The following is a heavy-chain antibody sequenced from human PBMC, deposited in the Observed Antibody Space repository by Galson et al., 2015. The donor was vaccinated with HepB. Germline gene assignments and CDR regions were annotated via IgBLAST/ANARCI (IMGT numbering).Heavy chain of an antibody. CDR1: GFTFSSYW. CDR2: IKQDGSEK. D-gene: IGHD3-10*01. CDR3: ARSAYYYGSGSYLGYYYYYMDV. V-gene: IGHV3-7*01. J-gene: IGHJ6*03. Sequence: SLRLSCAASGFTFSSYWMSWVRQAPGKGLEWVANIKQDGSEKYYVDSVKGRFTISRDNAKNSLYLQMNSLRAEDTAVCYCARSAYYYGSGSYLGYYYYYMDVWGKGTTVTVSS.